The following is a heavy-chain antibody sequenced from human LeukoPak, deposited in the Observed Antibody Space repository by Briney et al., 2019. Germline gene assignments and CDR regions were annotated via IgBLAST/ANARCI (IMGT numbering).Heavy chain of an antibody. V-gene: IGHV4-59*01. D-gene: IGHD1-26*01. CDR1: GGSISSYY. CDR2: IYYSGST. Sequence: SETLSLTCTVSGGSISSYYWSWIRQPPGEGLEWIGYIYYSGSTNYNPSLKSRVTISVDTSKNQFSLKLSSVTAADTAVYYCARDGSGSYSAFDIWGQGTMVTVSS. CDR3: ARDGSGSYSAFDI. J-gene: IGHJ3*02.